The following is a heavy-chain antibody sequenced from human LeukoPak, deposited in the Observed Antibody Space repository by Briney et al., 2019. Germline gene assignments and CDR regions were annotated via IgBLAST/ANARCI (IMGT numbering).Heavy chain of an antibody. J-gene: IGHJ5*02. Sequence: GASVKVSCKTSGYTFTAYYIHWVRQAPGQGLEWMGWISPNSGGTNYAQKFQGRVTMTRDTSITTAYMELSRLTSDDTAMYYCARGITAMTPWGQGTLVTVSS. D-gene: IGHD1-20*01. CDR3: ARGITAMTP. V-gene: IGHV1-2*02. CDR1: GYTFTAYY. CDR2: ISPNSGGT.